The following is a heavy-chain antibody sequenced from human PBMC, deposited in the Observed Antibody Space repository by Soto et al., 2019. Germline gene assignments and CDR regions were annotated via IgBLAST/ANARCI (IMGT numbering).Heavy chain of an antibody. Sequence: QVQLQESGPGLVKPSQTLSLTCTVSGGSISSGGYYWSWIRQHPGKGMEWIGYIYYSGSTYYNPSLKSRVTISVDTSKNQFSLKLSSVTAADTAVYYCARESYDSSGYYHTCDAFDIWGQGTMVTVSS. J-gene: IGHJ3*02. D-gene: IGHD3-22*01. V-gene: IGHV4-31*03. CDR3: ARESYDSSGYYHTCDAFDI. CDR1: GGSISSGGYY. CDR2: IYYSGST.